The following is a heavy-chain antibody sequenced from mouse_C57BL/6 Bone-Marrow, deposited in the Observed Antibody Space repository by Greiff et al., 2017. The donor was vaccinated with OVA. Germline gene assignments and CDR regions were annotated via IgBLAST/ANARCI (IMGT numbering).Heavy chain of an antibody. CDR1: GYTFTNYT. V-gene: IGHV1-4*01. J-gene: IGHJ1*03. CDR2: INPSSGYT. D-gene: IGHD1-1*01. CDR3: ATAVPCGGYFDV. Sequence: VQLQESGADLARPGASVKMSCKASGYTFTNYTMHWVKQRPGQGLEWIGYINPSSGYTKYNQKFKDKATLTADKSSSTAYMQLSSLTSEDSAVYYWATAVPCGGYFDVWGTGTTVTVSS.